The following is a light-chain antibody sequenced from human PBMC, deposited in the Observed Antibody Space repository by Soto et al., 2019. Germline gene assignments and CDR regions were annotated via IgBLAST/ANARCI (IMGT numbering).Light chain of an antibody. J-gene: IGLJ2*01. Sequence: SYELTQPPSMSVAPGQTASISCAGENVGTFSMHWYQQKPGQAPVLVVHDDTDRSYGIPDRFSGSNSGNTATLTISRVEAGDEADYYCQVWDRSTYQMVFGGGTKVTVL. CDR1: NVGTFS. CDR3: QVWDRSTYQMV. V-gene: IGLV3-21*02. CDR2: DDT.